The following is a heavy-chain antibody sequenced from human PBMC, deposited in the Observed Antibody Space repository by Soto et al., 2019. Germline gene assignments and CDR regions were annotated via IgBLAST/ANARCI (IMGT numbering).Heavy chain of an antibody. CDR3: ARGKEVPSITIFGVVKTYYFDY. CDR2: INHSGST. V-gene: IGHV4-34*01. D-gene: IGHD3-3*01. J-gene: IGHJ4*02. Sequence: PSETLSLTCAVYGGSFSGYYWSWIRQPPGKGLEWIGEINHSGSTNYNPSLKSRVTISVDTSKNQFSLKLSSVTAADTAVYYCARGKEVPSITIFGVVKTYYFDYWGQGNLVTVSS. CDR1: GGSFSGYY.